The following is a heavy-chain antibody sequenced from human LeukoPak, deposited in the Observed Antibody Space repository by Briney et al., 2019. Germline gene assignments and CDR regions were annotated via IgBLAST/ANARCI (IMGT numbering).Heavy chain of an antibody. J-gene: IGHJ5*02. Sequence: SETLSLTCTVSGYSISSGYYWGWIRQPPGKGLEWIGSIYHSGSTYYNPSLKGRVTISVDTSKNQFSLKLSSVTAADTAVYYCARASRGLEPYNWFDPWGQGTLVTVSS. CDR2: IYHSGST. CDR3: ARASRGLEPYNWFDP. CDR1: GYSISSGYY. V-gene: IGHV4-38-2*02. D-gene: IGHD1-1*01.